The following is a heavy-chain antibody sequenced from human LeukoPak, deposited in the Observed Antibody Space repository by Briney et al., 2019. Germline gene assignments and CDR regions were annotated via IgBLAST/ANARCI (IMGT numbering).Heavy chain of an antibody. V-gene: IGHV3-7*01. CDR2: IKQDGSEK. CDR3: ARVIAAAGYYYYYMDV. J-gene: IGHJ6*03. D-gene: IGHD6-13*01. CDR1: GFTFSSYW. Sequence: GGSLRLSCAASGFTFSSYWMSWVRQAPGKGLEWVANIKQDGSEKYYVDSVKGRFTISRDNAKNSLYLQMNSLRAEDTAVYYCARVIAAAGYYYYYMDVWGKGTTVTVSS.